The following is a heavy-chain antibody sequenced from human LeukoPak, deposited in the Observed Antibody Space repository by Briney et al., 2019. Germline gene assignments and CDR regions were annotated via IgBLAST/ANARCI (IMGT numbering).Heavy chain of an antibody. Sequence: GGSLRLSCAASGFTFSSYAMSWVRRAPGKGLEWVSAISVGGDSTYYADSVKGRFSISRDNSKNTLYLQMNSLRAEDTAVYFCAKTSGGNYRGQGTLVTVSS. CDR1: GFTFSSYA. J-gene: IGHJ4*02. D-gene: IGHD2-15*01. V-gene: IGHV3-23*01. CDR3: AKTSGGNY. CDR2: ISVGGDST.